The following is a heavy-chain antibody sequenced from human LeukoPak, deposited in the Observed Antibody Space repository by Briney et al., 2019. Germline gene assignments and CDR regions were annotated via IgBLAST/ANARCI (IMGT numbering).Heavy chain of an antibody. CDR1: GFTFSSYS. J-gene: IGHJ6*03. Sequence: GGSLRLSCAASGFTFSSYSMNWVRQAPGKGLEWVSYISSSGSTIYYADSVKGRFTISRDNAKNSLYLQMNSLRAGDTAVYYCTAAHRYYYYMDVWGKGTTVTISS. D-gene: IGHD2-2*01. CDR2: ISSSGSTI. CDR3: TAAHRYYYYMDV. V-gene: IGHV3-48*04.